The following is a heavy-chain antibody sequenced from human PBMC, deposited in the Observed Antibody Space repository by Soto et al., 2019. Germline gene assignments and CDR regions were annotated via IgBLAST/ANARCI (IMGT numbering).Heavy chain of an antibody. CDR1: GGTFSSHT. Sequence: QAQLVQSGAEVKKPGSSVKVSCKASGGTFSSHTINWVRQAPGQGLEWMGRIIPLLDIANFAQKFQGRVRITAEKSTSTAYMELSSLRSDDTAVYYWARGTRALVGDVGGQGTTVIVSS. J-gene: IGHJ6*02. D-gene: IGHD2-8*02. V-gene: IGHV1-69*02. CDR2: IIPLLDIA. CDR3: ARGTRALVGDV.